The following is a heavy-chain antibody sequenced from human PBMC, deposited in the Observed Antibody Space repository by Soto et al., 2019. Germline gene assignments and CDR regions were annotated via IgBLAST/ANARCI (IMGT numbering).Heavy chain of an antibody. D-gene: IGHD6-19*01. V-gene: IGHV4-39*01. CDR2: IYYSGST. CDR1: GGSISSSSYY. CDR3: ARGEQWLGYGMDV. Sequence: QLQLQESGPGLVKPSETLSLTCTVSGGSISSSSYYWGWIRQPPGKGLEWIGSIYYSGSTYYNPSLKSRVTISVDTSNNQFSLKLSSVTAADTAVYYCARGEQWLGYGMDVWGQGTTVTVSS. J-gene: IGHJ6*02.